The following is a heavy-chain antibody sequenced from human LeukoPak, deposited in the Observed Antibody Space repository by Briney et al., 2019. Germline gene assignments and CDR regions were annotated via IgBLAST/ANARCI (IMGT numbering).Heavy chain of an antibody. CDR2: FDPEDGET. Sequence: ASVKVSCKVSGYTLTELSMHWVRQAPGKGLEWMGGFDPEDGETIYAQKFQGRVTVTEDTSTDTAYMELSSLRSEDTAVYYCATGGIAAASLAFDPWGQGTLVTVSS. J-gene: IGHJ5*02. D-gene: IGHD6-13*01. V-gene: IGHV1-24*01. CDR1: GYTLTELS. CDR3: ATGGIAAASLAFDP.